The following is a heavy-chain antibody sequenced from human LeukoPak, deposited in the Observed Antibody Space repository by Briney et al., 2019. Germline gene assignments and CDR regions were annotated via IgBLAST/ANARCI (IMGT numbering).Heavy chain of an antibody. J-gene: IGHJ6*02. D-gene: IGHD6-13*01. CDR1: GGSFSGYY. V-gene: IGHV4-34*01. Sequence: SETLSLTCAVYGGSFSGYYWSWIRQPPGKGLEWIGEINHSGSTNYNPSLKSRVTISVDTSKNQSSLKLSSVTAADTAVYYCARGISSWPYYYYYGMDVWGQGTTVTVSS. CDR3: ARGISSWPYYYYYGMDV. CDR2: INHSGST.